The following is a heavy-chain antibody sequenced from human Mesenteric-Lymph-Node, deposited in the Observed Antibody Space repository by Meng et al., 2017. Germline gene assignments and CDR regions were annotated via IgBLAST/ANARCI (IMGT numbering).Heavy chain of an antibody. J-gene: IGHJ4*02. D-gene: IGHD6-6*01. CDR1: GFTLSSYG. V-gene: IGHV3-33*01. Sequence: GESLKIPLAASGFTLSSYGMQWVRQAPGKGLEWVAGIWYDGSNKYYADSVKGRFTISRDNSKNTLYLQMNSLRAEDTAVYYCARGPYSSSFLFDYWGQGTLVTVSS. CDR3: ARGPYSSSFLFDY. CDR2: IWYDGSNK.